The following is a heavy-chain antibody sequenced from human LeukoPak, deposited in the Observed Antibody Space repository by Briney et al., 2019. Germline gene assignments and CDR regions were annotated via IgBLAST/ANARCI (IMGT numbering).Heavy chain of an antibody. CDR3: ARDDKEWLFTQGWEAEYFQH. J-gene: IGHJ1*01. Sequence: GASVKVSCKASGYTFTSYYMHWVRQAPGQGLEWMGIINPSGGSTSYAQKFQGRVTMTRDTSISTAYMELSRLRSDDTAVYYCARDDKEWLFTQGWEAEYFQHWGQGTLVTVSS. CDR2: INPSGGST. CDR1: GYTFTSYY. D-gene: IGHD3-3*01. V-gene: IGHV1-46*01.